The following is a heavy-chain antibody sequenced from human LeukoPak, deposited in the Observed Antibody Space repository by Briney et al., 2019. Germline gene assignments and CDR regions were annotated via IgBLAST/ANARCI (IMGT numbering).Heavy chain of an antibody. D-gene: IGHD2-2*01. J-gene: IGHJ5*02. CDR1: GYTFTGYY. V-gene: IGHV1-2*02. Sequence: ASVKVSCKASGYTFTGYYMHWVRQAPGQGLEWMGWINPNSGGTNYAQKFQGRVTMTGDTSISTAYMELSRLRSDDTAVYYCARDLYIVVVPAAARRDWFDPWGQGTLVTVSS. CDR3: ARDLYIVVVPAAARRDWFDP. CDR2: INPNSGGT.